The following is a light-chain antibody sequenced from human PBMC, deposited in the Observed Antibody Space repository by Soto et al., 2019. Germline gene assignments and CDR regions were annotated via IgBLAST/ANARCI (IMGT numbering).Light chain of an antibody. CDR3: QQYNSYTWT. V-gene: IGKV1-5*03. CDR2: KAS. J-gene: IGKJ1*01. Sequence: DIQMTQSPSTLSASVGDRVTITCRASQTISSWLAWYQQKPGKAPKLLIYKASTLKSGVPSRFSGSGSGTEFTLTISSLQPDDFATYYCQQYNSYTWTFGHGTKVDIK. CDR1: QTISSW.